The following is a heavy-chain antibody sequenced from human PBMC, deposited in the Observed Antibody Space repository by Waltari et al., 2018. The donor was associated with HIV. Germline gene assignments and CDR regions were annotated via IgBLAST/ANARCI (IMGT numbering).Heavy chain of an antibody. J-gene: IGHJ4*02. V-gene: IGHV3-48*03. D-gene: IGHD3-10*01. Sequence: EVQLVESGGGLVQPGGSLRLSCAASGFTFSSYEMNWVRAAPGKGLEWVSYISSSGSTIYYADSVKGRFTISRDNAKNSLYLQMNSLRAEDTAVYYCARDLGVYGSGSSFWGQGTLVTVSS. CDR1: GFTFSSYE. CDR2: ISSSGSTI. CDR3: ARDLGVYGSGSSF.